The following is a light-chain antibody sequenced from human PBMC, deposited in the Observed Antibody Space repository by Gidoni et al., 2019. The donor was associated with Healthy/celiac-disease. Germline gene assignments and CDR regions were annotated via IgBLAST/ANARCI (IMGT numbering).Light chain of an antibody. J-gene: IGLJ3*02. V-gene: IGLV2-23*01. Sequence: QSALTQPASVSGSPGQSIPISCTGTSSDVGSYNLVSWYQQHPGKAPKLMIYEGSKRPSGVSNRFSGSKSGNTASLTISGLQAEDEADYYCCSYAGSSTLVFGGGTNLTVL. CDR3: CSYAGSSTLV. CDR1: SSDVGSYNL. CDR2: EGS.